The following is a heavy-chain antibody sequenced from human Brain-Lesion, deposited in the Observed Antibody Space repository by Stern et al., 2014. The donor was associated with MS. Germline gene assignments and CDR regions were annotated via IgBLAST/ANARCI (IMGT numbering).Heavy chain of an antibody. CDR3: ATLSPGAGGNYYRHFDY. V-gene: IGHV1-24*01. Sequence: VQLEESGAEVKKPGASVKVSCKVSGYTLTELSMHWVRQATRKGLEWMGGFDPEDGETIYAQKFQGRVTMTENTSTDTAYMELSSLRSEDTAVYYCATLSPGAGGNYYRHFDYWGQGTLVTVSS. D-gene: IGHD1-26*01. J-gene: IGHJ4*02. CDR2: FDPEDGET. CDR1: GYTLTELS.